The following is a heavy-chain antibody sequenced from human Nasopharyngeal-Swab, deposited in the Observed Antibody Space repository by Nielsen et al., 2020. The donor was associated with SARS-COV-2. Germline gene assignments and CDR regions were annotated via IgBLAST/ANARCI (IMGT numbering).Heavy chain of an antibody. CDR3: AKRPYDYVWGSYRYIPWFDP. V-gene: IGHV3-23*01. Sequence: GESLKISCAASGFTFSSYAMSWVRQAPGKGLEWVSAISGSGGSKYYADSVKGRFTISRDNSKNTLYLQMNSLRAEDTAVYYCAKRPYDYVWGSYRYIPWFDPWGQGTLVTVSS. D-gene: IGHD3-16*02. CDR1: GFTFSSYA. CDR2: ISGSGGSK. J-gene: IGHJ5*02.